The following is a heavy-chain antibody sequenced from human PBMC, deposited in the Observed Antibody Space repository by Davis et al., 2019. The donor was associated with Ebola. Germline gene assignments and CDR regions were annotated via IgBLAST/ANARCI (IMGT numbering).Heavy chain of an antibody. Sequence: ASVKVSCKASGYTFTNYGISWVRQAPGQGLEWMGWISGYNGNIKYAQKFQGRVTMTTDTSTSTAYLELRSLRSDDTAVYHCAREAYSYGYDFYYYGMDVWGQGTTVTVSS. V-gene: IGHV1-18*01. CDR1: GYTFTNYG. CDR3: AREAYSYGYDFYYYGMDV. D-gene: IGHD5-18*01. CDR2: ISGYNGNI. J-gene: IGHJ6*02.